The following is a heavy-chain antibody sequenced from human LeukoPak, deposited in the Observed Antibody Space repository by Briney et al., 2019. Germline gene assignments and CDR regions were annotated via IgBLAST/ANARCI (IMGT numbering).Heavy chain of an antibody. J-gene: IGHJ5*02. Sequence: ASVKVSCKASGYTFTNYGISWVRQAPGQGPEWMGWISAYNSHTNYAQSVQGRVIMTTDTSTSTAYLEVRSLRFDDTAVYYCARDDKNGRWSWFDPWGQGTPVTVSS. D-gene: IGHD2-15*01. CDR2: ISAYNSHT. CDR1: GYTFTNYG. V-gene: IGHV1-18*01. CDR3: ARDDKNGRWSWFDP.